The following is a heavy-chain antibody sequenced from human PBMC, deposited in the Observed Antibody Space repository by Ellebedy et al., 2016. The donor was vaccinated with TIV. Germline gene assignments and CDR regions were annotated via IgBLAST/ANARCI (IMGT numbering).Heavy chain of an antibody. CDR1: GGTFSSYA. CDR3: AGSITMVRGVEY. CDR2: IIPIFGTA. V-gene: IGHV1-69*06. J-gene: IGHJ4*02. D-gene: IGHD3-10*01. Sequence: SVKVSXKASGGTFSSYAISWVRQAPGQGLEWMGGIIPIFGTANYAQKFQGRVTITADKSTSTAYMELSSLRSEDTAMYYCAGSITMVRGVEYWGQGTLVTVSS.